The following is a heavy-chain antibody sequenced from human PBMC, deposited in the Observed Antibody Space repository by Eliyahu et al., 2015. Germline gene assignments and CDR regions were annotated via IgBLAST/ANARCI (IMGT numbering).Heavy chain of an antibody. D-gene: IGHD3-22*01. CDR3: AREMGNSGYFPFDV. CDR1: XVTFSSYS. V-gene: IGHV3-21*01. J-gene: IGHJ4*02. CDR2: ISSISTYI. Sequence: EVQLVESGGGLVKPGGSLRLSGAASXVTFSSYSMNWVRQAPGKGLEWVSSISSISTYIYYADSVNGRFTISRDNAKNSLYLQMNSLRAEDTAVYYCAREMGNSGYFPFDVWGQGTLVTVSS.